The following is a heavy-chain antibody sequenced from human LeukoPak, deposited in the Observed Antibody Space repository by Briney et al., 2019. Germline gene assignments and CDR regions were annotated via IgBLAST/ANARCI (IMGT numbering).Heavy chain of an antibody. Sequence: SETLSLTCTVSGGSISSYYWSWIRQPPGKGLEWIGYIYYSGSTNYNPSLKSRVTISVDTSKNQFSLKLSSMTAADTAVYYCARDSHYDILTGPDAFDIWGQGTMVTVSS. CDR2: IYYSGST. J-gene: IGHJ3*02. D-gene: IGHD3-9*01. CDR1: GGSISSYY. V-gene: IGHV4-59*01. CDR3: ARDSHYDILTGPDAFDI.